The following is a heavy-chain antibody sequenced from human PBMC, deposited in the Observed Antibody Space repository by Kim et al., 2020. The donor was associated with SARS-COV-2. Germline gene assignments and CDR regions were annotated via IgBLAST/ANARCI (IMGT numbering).Heavy chain of an antibody. J-gene: IGHJ5*02. Sequence: SETLSLTCTVSGGSISSGGYYWSWIRQHPGKGLEWIGYIYYSGSTYYNPSLKSRVTISVDTSKNQFSLKLSSVTAADTAVYYCARIKGYYDSSGYDRWGQGTLVTVSS. CDR1: GGSISSGGYY. CDR3: ARIKGYYDSSGYDR. CDR2: IYYSGST. D-gene: IGHD3-22*01. V-gene: IGHV4-31*03.